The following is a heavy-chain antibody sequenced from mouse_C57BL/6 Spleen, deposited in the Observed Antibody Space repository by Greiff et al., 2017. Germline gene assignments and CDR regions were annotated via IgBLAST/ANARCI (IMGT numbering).Heavy chain of an antibody. J-gene: IGHJ2*01. CDR2: IYPGSGNT. Sequence: VQLQQSGAELVRPGASVKLSCKASGYTFTDYYINWVKQRPGQGLEWIARIYPGSGNTYYNEKFKGKATLTAEKSSSTAYMQLSSLTSEDSAVYFCARSFITTVVAKFDYWGQGTTLTVSS. V-gene: IGHV1-76*01. CDR3: ARSFITTVVAKFDY. CDR1: GYTFTDYY. D-gene: IGHD1-1*01.